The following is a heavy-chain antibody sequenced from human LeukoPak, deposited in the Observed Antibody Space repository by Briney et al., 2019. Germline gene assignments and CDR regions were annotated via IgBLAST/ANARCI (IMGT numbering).Heavy chain of an antibody. CDR1: GFTFSSYS. J-gene: IGHJ6*02. Sequence: KSGGSLRLSCAASGFTFSSYSMNWVRQAPGKGLEWVSSISSSSSYIYYADSVKGRFTISRDNAKNSLYLQMNSLRAEDTAVYYCARDGLWFGELLTAYYYYGMDVWGQGTTVTVSS. CDR3: ARDGLWFGELLTAYYYYGMDV. V-gene: IGHV3-21*01. CDR2: ISSSSSYI. D-gene: IGHD3-10*01.